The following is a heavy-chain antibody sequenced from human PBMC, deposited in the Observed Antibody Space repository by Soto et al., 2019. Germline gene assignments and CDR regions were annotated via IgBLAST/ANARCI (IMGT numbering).Heavy chain of an antibody. J-gene: IGHJ4*02. CDR1: GGSFSGYY. Sequence: PSETLSLTCAVYGGSFSGYYWTWIRQPPGTGLEWIGEINHSGSTNYNPSLKSRVTISVDTSKNQFSLKLTSVTAADTAVYYCARDKITGIKKGFDYWGQGTLVTVSS. CDR2: INHSGST. D-gene: IGHD2-8*02. V-gene: IGHV4-34*01. CDR3: ARDKITGIKKGFDY.